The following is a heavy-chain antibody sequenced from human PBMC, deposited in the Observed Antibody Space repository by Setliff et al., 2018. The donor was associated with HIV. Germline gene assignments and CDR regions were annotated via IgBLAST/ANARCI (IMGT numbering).Heavy chain of an antibody. J-gene: IGHJ3*02. CDR2: VYYTGKT. Sequence: PSETLSLTCSVSGVSIVSGGFYYNWIRQQPGKGLEWLGTVYYTGKTYYNPTLQSRLIMSADTSKNQVYLKLSSVTAADTAIYYCARVPRITTLRNAFDIWGQGTMVTV. D-gene: IGHD3-3*01. CDR1: GVSIVSGGFY. V-gene: IGHV4-31*03. CDR3: ARVPRITTLRNAFDI.